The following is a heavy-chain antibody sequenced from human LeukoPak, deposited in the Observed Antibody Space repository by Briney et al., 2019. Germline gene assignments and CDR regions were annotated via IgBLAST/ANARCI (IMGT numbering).Heavy chain of an antibody. Sequence: GGSLRLSCAASGFTFSSHWMSWVRQTPGKGLEWVANIKQDGSGKFYVDSLKGRFTISRDNARNSLYLQMNSLRAEDTAVYYCARELIAVASSFDCWGQGTLVTVSS. CDR1: GFTFSSHW. CDR2: IKQDGSGK. V-gene: IGHV3-7*01. J-gene: IGHJ4*02. D-gene: IGHD6-19*01. CDR3: ARELIAVASSFDC.